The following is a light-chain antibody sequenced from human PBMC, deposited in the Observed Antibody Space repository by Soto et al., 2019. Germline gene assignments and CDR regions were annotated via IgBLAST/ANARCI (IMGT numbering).Light chain of an antibody. CDR2: DDN. J-gene: IGLJ1*01. CDR1: SSNIGGNS. V-gene: IGLV1-51*01. CDR3: GSWDSSLSAYV. Sequence: QSVLTQPPSVSAAPGQKVTISCSGSSSNIGGNSVSWYQQLPGTAPKLLIYDDNKRPSGIPDRFSGSKSGTSATLGITGFQTGEEADYYYGSWDSSLSAYVFGTGTKVTV.